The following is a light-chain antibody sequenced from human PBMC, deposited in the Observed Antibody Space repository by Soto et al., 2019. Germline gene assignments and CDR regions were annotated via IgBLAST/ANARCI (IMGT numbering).Light chain of an antibody. J-gene: IGKJ1*01. CDR2: AAS. Sequence: DIQMTQSPSSLSASVGDRVTITCRASQSISSYLNWYQQKPGEAPKLLIYAASSLQSGVPARFSGSGSGTDFTLAISSLQPEDFATYYCQQSFISPRTFCLGTKVEIK. V-gene: IGKV1-39*01. CDR1: QSISSY. CDR3: QQSFISPRT.